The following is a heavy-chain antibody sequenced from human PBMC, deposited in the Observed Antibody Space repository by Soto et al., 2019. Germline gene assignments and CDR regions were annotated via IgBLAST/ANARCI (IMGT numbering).Heavy chain of an antibody. CDR3: ASVKLDYYYGMDV. CDR1: GGSMSFYS. CDR2: IYHSGST. V-gene: IGHV4-59*12. J-gene: IGHJ6*02. Sequence: PSETLSLTCAVSGGSMSFYSWSWIRQPPGKGLEWIGSIYHSGSTYYNPSLKSRVTISVDTSKNQFSLKLSSVTAADTAVYYCASVKLDYYYGMDVWGQGTTVTVSS.